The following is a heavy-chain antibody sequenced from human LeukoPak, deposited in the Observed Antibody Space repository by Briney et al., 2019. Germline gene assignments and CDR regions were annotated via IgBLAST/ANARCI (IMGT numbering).Heavy chain of an antibody. D-gene: IGHD2-15*01. CDR1: GFTFSSYW. J-gene: IGHJ4*02. CDR2: IKYDGTVK. CDR3: ARDPDSSAFDY. V-gene: IGHV3-7*01. Sequence: GGSLRLSCAASGFTFSSYWMSWVRQAPGKGLEFLANIKYDGTVKNYLDSVKGRFTISRDNPKNSMYLQMDSLRAEDTAIYYCARDPDSSAFDYWGQGALVTVSS.